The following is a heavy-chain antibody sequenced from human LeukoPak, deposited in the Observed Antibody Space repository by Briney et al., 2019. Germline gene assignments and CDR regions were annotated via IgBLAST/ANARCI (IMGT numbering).Heavy chain of an antibody. V-gene: IGHV3-21*01. CDR3: ARDRGARGRGLA. J-gene: IGHJ5*02. Sequence: LSLTCAVYGGSFSIYYWSWIRQPPGKGLEWVSSIGPSSGDIYYADSVKGRFTISRDNDKNSLYLQMNSLRAEDTAVYYCARDRGARGRGLAWGQGAQVTVSS. CDR2: IGPSSGDI. CDR1: GGSFSIYY. D-gene: IGHD3-10*01.